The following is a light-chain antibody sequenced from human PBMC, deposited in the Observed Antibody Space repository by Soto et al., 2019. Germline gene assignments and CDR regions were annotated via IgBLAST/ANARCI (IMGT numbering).Light chain of an antibody. CDR1: QSVSSSY. J-gene: IGKJ4*01. CDR2: DVS. Sequence: IGLTQATGTRCLSAGARATLPCKASQSVSSSYLAWYQQKNGQAPRLLIYDVSTRAAGVPARFSGSGYGTEFNPTISRLQSEDFAVYYCQQYNSWPLTFGGGTKVDIK. CDR3: QQYNSWPLT. V-gene: IGKV3-15*01.